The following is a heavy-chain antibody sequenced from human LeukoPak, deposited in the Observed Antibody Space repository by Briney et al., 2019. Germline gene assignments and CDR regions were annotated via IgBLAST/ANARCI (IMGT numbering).Heavy chain of an antibody. D-gene: IGHD3-10*01. CDR2: IYSSGST. J-gene: IGHJ4*02. CDR1: GGSLSGYF. Sequence: SETLSLTCTVSGGSLSGYFWSWFRQPPGKGLEWIGHIYSSGSTTYTPSLQSRVTISVDTSKNQFSLGLSSVTAADTAMYYCARHYPSGSYPLDYRGQGTLVTVCS. V-gene: IGHV4-59*08. CDR3: ARHYPSGSYPLDY.